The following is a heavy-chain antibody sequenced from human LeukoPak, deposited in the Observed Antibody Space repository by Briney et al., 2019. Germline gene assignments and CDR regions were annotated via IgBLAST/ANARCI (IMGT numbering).Heavy chain of an antibody. Sequence: SQTLSLTCTVSGGSISSGSYYWSWIRQPPGKGLEWIGYIYYSGSTNYNPSLKSRVTISVDTSKNQFSLKLSSVTAADTAVYYCARDRIVVVPAAMSYYYYGMDVWGQGTTVTVSS. CDR1: GGSISSGSYY. CDR2: IYYSGST. V-gene: IGHV4-61*01. CDR3: ARDRIVVVPAAMSYYYYGMDV. J-gene: IGHJ6*02. D-gene: IGHD2-2*01.